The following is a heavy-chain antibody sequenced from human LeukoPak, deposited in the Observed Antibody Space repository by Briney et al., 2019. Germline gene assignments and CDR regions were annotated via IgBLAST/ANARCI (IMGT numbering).Heavy chain of an antibody. D-gene: IGHD3-9*01. CDR1: GGSFSGYY. J-gene: IGHJ3*02. CDR3: ARYILTHDAFDI. V-gene: IGHV4-34*01. Sequence: SETLSLTCAVYGGSFSGYYWSWIRQPPGKGLEWIGEINHSGSTNYNPSLKSRVTISVDTSKNQFSLKLSSVTAADTAVYYCARYILTHDAFDIWGQGTMVTVSS. CDR2: INHSGST.